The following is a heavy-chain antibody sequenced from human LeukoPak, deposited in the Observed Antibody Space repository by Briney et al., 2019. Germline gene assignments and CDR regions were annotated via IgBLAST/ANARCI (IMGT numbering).Heavy chain of an antibody. CDR3: ARLVWIAVAGPYFDY. V-gene: IGHV4-59*01. D-gene: IGHD6-19*01. CDR2: IYYSGST. J-gene: IGHJ4*02. Sequence: SETLSLTCTVSGGSLSSYYWSWLRQPPGKGLEWIGYIYYSGSTNYNPSLKSRVTISVDTSKNQFSLKLSSVTAADTAVYYGARLVWIAVAGPYFDYWGQGTLVTVSS. CDR1: GGSLSSYY.